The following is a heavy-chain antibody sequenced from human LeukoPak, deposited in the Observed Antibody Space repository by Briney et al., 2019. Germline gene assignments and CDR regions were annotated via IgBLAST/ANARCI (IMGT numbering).Heavy chain of an antibody. D-gene: IGHD3-10*01. CDR2: IKSKTDGGTT. V-gene: IGHV3-15*01. CDR3: TVVNYGSGSYPLGY. CDR1: GFTFSHAW. Sequence: GGSLRLSCAASGFTFSHAWMSWVRQAPGKGLEWVGRIKSKTDGGTTDYAAPVKGRFTISRDDSKNTLFLQMNSLKAEDTGVYYCTVVNYGSGSYPLGYWGQGTLVTVSS. J-gene: IGHJ4*02.